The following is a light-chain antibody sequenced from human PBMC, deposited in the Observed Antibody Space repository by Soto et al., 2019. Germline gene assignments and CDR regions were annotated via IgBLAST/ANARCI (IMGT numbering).Light chain of an antibody. CDR1: ISDVGAYNY. V-gene: IGLV2-14*01. J-gene: IGLJ1*01. Sequence: QSVLTQPASVSGSPGQSITISCTGTISDVGAYNYVSWYLQYPGKAPKLLIYGVTNRPSGVSDRFSGSKSGNTASLTISGLQAEDETDYYCSSYARGRTYVFGTGTKVTVL. CDR3: SSYARGRTYV. CDR2: GVT.